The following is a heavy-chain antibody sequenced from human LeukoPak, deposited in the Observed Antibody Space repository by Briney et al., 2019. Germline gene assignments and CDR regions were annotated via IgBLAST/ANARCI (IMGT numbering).Heavy chain of an antibody. Sequence: PSETLSLTCTVSGVSISSYYWSWIRQPPGKGLEWIGYIYYSGSTNYNPSLKSRVTISVDTSKNQFSLKLSSVTAADTAVYYCARRGLGATSSDWYFDLWGRGTLVTVSS. V-gene: IGHV4-59*08. CDR2: IYYSGST. CDR1: GVSISSYY. D-gene: IGHD3-16*01. CDR3: ARRGLGATSSDWYFDL. J-gene: IGHJ2*01.